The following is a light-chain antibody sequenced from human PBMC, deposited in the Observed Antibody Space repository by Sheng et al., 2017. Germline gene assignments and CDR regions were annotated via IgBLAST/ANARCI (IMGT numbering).Light chain of an antibody. CDR2: AAS. CDR3: QEYYTYPIT. J-gene: IGKJ5*01. Sequence: DIQMTQSPSSLSASVGDRVIITCRASQGISNYLAWYQQKPGKVPKLLIYAASTLQSGVPSRFSGSGSGTDFTLTISSLQPEDVATYYCQEYYTYPITFGQGTRLEIK. CDR1: QGISNY. V-gene: IGKV1-27*01.